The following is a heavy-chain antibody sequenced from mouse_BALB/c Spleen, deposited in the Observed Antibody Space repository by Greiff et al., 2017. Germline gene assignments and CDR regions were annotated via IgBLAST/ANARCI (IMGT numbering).Heavy chain of an antibody. D-gene: IGHD2-4*01. Sequence: QVQLKQSGAELARPGASVKLSCKASGYTFTSYWMQWVKQRPGQGLEWIGAIYPGDGDTRYTQKFKGKATLTADKSSSTAYMQLSSLASEDSAVYYCAREDYAFAYWGQGTLVTVSA. J-gene: IGHJ3*01. CDR3: AREDYAFAY. CDR2: IYPGDGDT. CDR1: GYTFTSYW. V-gene: IGHV1-87*01.